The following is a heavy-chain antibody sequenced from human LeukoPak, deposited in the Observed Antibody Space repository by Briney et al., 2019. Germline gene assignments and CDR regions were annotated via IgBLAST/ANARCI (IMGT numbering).Heavy chain of an antibody. D-gene: IGHD3-22*01. CDR3: ARGFWHDSSGLPDAFDI. CDR1: GGSVSSTNYY. Sequence: PSETLSLTCTVSGGSVSSTNYYWGWIRQPPGKGLEWISSIYYSGRTYNNLSLKSRVTMSLDTSKNQFSLRLSSVTATDTAVYYCARGFWHDSSGLPDAFDIWGQGTMVTVSS. V-gene: IGHV4-39*01. CDR2: IYYSGRT. J-gene: IGHJ3*02.